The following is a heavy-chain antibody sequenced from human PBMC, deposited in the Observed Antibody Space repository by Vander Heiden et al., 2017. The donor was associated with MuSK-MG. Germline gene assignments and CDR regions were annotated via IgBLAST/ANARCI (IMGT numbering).Heavy chain of an antibody. V-gene: IGHV3-23*01. CDR3: AKDRAIVGATDY. Sequence: EVQLLESGGGLVQPGGSLRLSCAASGFTFSSYAMSWVRQAPGKGLEWVSAISGSGGSTYYADSVKGRFTISRDNSKKTRYLKMKRMRAEDTAVYYCAKDRAIVGATDYWGQGTMVTVFS. D-gene: IGHD1-26*01. CDR1: GFTFSSYA. CDR2: ISGSGGST. J-gene: IGHJ4*02.